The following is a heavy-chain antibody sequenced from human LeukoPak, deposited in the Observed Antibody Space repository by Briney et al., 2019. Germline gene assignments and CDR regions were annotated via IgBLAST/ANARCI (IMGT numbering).Heavy chain of an antibody. CDR2: IHYSGST. J-gene: IGHJ4*02. V-gene: IGHV4-59*01. CDR1: GGSISSYY. D-gene: IGHD3-3*01. Sequence: SETLSLTCTVSGGSISSYYWSWIRQPPGRGLEWIGYIHYSGSTNYNPSLKSQVTISVDTSKNQFSLKLSSVTAADTAVYYCARGRRFLEDYWGQGTLVTVSS. CDR3: ARGRRFLEDY.